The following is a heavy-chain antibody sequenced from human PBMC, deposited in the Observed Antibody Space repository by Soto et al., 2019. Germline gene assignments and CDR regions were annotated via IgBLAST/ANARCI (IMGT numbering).Heavy chain of an antibody. CDR2: IGGSGANT. CDR1: GLTFPSYA. CDR3: AKGSSSTQYLNYYFYHMDV. V-gene: IGHV3-23*01. Sequence: LLESGGGLVQPGGSLRLSCAASGLTFPSYAMNWVRQAPGKGLEWVSAIGGSGANTYYADSVKGRFTISRDNSKNTVYLQMNGLRAEDTAVYYCAKGSSSTQYLNYYFYHMDVWGKGTTVSVSS. D-gene: IGHD2-2*01. J-gene: IGHJ6*03.